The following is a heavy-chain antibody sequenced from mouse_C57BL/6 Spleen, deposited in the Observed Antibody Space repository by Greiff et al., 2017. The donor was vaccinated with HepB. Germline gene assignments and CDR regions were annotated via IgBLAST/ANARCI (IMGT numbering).Heavy chain of an antibody. D-gene: IGHD2-1*01. CDR1: GYSFTGYY. V-gene: IGHV1-42*01. Sequence: VQLQQSGPELVKPGASVKISCKASGYSFTGYYMNWVKQSPEKSLEWIGEINPSTGGTTYNQKFKAKATLTVDKSSSTAYMQLKSLTSEDSAVYYCAVTDWYFDVWGTGTTVTVSS. CDR2: INPSTGGT. J-gene: IGHJ1*03. CDR3: AVTDWYFDV.